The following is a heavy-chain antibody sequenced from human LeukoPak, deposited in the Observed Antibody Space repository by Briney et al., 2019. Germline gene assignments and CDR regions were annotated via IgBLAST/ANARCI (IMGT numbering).Heavy chain of an antibody. J-gene: IGHJ5*02. V-gene: IGHV4-39*02. CDR1: VGSLDRLISF. D-gene: IGHD2-15*01. Sequence: SETLSLTCSVSVGSLDRLISFGGSIRQFLGKGLEWIGKIHYNESNYYNPSLQNRVTMSVDTSNNRFSLSLTSVTAADTAIYFFVQHCPYPPCNWLNPWGQGTLVTVSS. CDR3: VQHCPYPPCNWLNP. CDR2: IHYNESN.